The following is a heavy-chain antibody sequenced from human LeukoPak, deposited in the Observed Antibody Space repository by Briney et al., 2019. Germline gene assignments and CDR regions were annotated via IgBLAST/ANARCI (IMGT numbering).Heavy chain of an antibody. CDR3: ARLTVVTATRSLDY. Sequence: PGGSLRLSCAASGFTVSSNYMSWVRQAPGKGLEWVSHISSSSTTIDYADSVKGRFTISRDNAKNSLYLQMNSLRDEDTAVYYCARLTVVTATRSLDYWGQGTLVTVSS. V-gene: IGHV3-48*02. D-gene: IGHD2-21*02. J-gene: IGHJ4*02. CDR2: ISSSSTTI. CDR1: GFTVSSNY.